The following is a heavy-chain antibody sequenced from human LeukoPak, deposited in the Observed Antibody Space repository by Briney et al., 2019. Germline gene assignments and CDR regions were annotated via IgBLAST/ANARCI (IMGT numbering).Heavy chain of an antibody. D-gene: IGHD6-19*01. CDR3: ASNGIAVAGTWYFDY. CDR1: GYIFIAYY. Sequence: ASVKVSCKASGYIFIAYYMHWVRQAPGQGLEWMGWISAYNGNTNYAQKLQGRVTMTTDTSTSTAYMELRSLRSDDTAVYYCASNGIAVAGTWYFDYWGQGTLVTVSS. CDR2: ISAYNGNT. V-gene: IGHV1-18*04. J-gene: IGHJ4*02.